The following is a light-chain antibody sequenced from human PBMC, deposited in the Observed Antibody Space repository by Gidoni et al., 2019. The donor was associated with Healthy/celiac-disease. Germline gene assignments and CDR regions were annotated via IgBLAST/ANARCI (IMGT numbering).Light chain of an antibody. Sequence: FMLTQPHSVSESPGKTVTISCTHSSGSIASNYVQWYQQRPGSAPTTVIYEVNQRPSGVPERFSGSIDSSSNSASLTISGLKTEDEADYYCQSYDSSNYWVFGGGTKLTVL. J-gene: IGLJ3*02. CDR2: EVN. CDR1: SGSIASNY. CDR3: QSYDSSNYWV. V-gene: IGLV6-57*04.